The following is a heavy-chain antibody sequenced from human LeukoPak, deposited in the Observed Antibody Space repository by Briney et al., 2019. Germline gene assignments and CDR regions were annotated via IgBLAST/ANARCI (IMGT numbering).Heavy chain of an antibody. J-gene: IGHJ6*03. CDR3: ARDRVYGDYYQDYYYYMDV. D-gene: IGHD4-17*01. Sequence: ASVKVSCKASGYTFTGYYMHWVRQAPGQGLEWMGWISAYNGNTNYAQKLQGRVTMTTDTSTSTAYMELRSLRSDDTAVYYCARDRVYGDYYQDYYYYMDVWGKGTTVTVSS. CDR1: GYTFTGYY. V-gene: IGHV1-18*04. CDR2: ISAYNGNT.